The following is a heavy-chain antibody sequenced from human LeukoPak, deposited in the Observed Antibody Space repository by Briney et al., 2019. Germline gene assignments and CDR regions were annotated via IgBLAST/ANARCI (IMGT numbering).Heavy chain of an antibody. CDR3: ARDPMVRGVIRYFDY. Sequence: PGGSLRLSCAASGFTFSSYSMNWVRQAPGKGLEWVSSISSSSSYIYYADSVKGRFTISRDNAKNSLYLQMNSLRAEDTAVYYCARDPMVRGVIRYFDYWGQGTLVTVSS. J-gene: IGHJ4*02. CDR1: GFTFSSYS. D-gene: IGHD3-10*01. CDR2: ISSSSSYI. V-gene: IGHV3-21*01.